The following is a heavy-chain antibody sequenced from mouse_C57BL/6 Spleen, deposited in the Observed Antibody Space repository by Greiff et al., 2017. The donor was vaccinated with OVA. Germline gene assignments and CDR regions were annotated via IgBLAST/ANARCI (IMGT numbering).Heavy chain of an antibody. CDR3: AREIYDGYP. CDR1: GFTFSSYA. D-gene: IGHD2-3*01. CDR2: ISDGGSYT. J-gene: IGHJ2*01. V-gene: IGHV5-4*01. Sequence: EVHLVESGGGLVKPGGSLKLSCAASGFTFSSYAMSWVRQTPEKRLEWVATISDGGSYTYYPDNVKGRFTISRDNAKNNLYLQMSHLKSEDTAMYYCAREIYDGYPWGQGTTLTVSS.